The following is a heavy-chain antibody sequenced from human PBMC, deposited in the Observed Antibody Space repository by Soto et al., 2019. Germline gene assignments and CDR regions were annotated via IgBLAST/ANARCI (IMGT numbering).Heavy chain of an antibody. J-gene: IGHJ4*02. CDR1: GFAFRNYW. Sequence: PVGSLRLSCSASGFAFRNYWMHWVRQAPGKGLVWVSRSNSDGRSTDYAGSVKGRFTISRDNAKNTLYLQMNSLRAEDTAVYYCARETSSWSFDFWGQGALVTVSS. D-gene: IGHD6-13*01. V-gene: IGHV3-74*01. CDR3: ARETSSWSFDF. CDR2: SNSDGRST.